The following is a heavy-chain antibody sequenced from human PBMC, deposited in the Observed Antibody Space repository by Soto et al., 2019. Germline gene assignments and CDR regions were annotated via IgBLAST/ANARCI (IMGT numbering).Heavy chain of an antibody. CDR2: INPNSGGT. Sequence: ASVKVSCKASGYALTGYYMHWVRQAPGQGLEWMGWINPNSGGTNYAQKFQGWVTMTRDTSISTAYMELSRLRPDDTAVYYCARGPLRGGDFWSGYPPFYMDVWGKGTTVTVSS. CDR3: ARGPLRGGDFWSGYPPFYMDV. V-gene: IGHV1-2*04. J-gene: IGHJ6*03. D-gene: IGHD3-3*01. CDR1: GYALTGYY.